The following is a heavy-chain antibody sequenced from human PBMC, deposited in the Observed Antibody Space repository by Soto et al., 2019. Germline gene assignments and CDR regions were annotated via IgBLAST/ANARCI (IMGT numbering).Heavy chain of an antibody. D-gene: IGHD6-19*01. Sequence: QVQLVESGGGVVQPGRSLRLSCAASGFTFSSYAMHWVRQAPGKGLEWVAVISYDGSNNYYADSVKGRFTISRDNSKSTLYLQMSILRVEDTAVYYCSRRNSGWIWSHYYYGMDVWGQGTTVTVSS. V-gene: IGHV3-30-3*01. CDR2: ISYDGSNN. CDR3: SRRNSGWIWSHYYYGMDV. J-gene: IGHJ6*02. CDR1: GFTFSSYA.